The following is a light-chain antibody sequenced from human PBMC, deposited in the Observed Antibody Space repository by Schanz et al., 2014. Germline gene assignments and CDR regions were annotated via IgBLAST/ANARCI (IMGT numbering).Light chain of an antibody. CDR2: GAS. Sequence: EIVLTQSPGTLSLSPGERATLSCRASQSVRSNFLAWYQQKPGQAPRLLIYGASSRATGIPDRFSGSGSGTDFTLTISSLQLEDFATYYCQQSFSSRTWTFGQGTKVEI. J-gene: IGKJ1*01. V-gene: IGKV3-20*01. CDR3: QQSFSSRTWT. CDR1: QSVRSNF.